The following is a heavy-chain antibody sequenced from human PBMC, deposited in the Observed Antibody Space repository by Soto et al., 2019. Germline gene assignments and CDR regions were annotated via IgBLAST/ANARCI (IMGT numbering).Heavy chain of an antibody. CDR3: ARAPGGTMVRGVFRSAGWFDP. CDR2: IYHSGST. D-gene: IGHD3-10*01. CDR1: GGSISSGGYS. J-gene: IGHJ5*02. Sequence: SETLSLTCAVSGGSISSGGYSWSWIRQPPGKGLEWIGYIYHSGSTYYNPSLKSRVTISVDRSKNQFSLKLSSVTAADTAVYYCARAPGGTMVRGVFRSAGWFDPWGQGTLVTVSS. V-gene: IGHV4-30-2*01.